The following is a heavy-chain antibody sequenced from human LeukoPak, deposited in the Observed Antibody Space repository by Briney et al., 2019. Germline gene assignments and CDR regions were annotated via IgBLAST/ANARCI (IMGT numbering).Heavy chain of an antibody. CDR3: ARLDSSSWYGGGALDY. CDR1: GVSISSGGYS. CDR2: IYHSGST. Sequence: SETLSLTCAVSGVSISSGGYSWRWIRQPPGTALEWIGYIYHSGSTYHSPSLKGRVTISVDRSKNQFSLKLSSVTAADTAVYYCARLDSSSWYGGGALDYWGQGTLVTVSS. J-gene: IGHJ4*02. V-gene: IGHV4-30-2*01. D-gene: IGHD6-13*01.